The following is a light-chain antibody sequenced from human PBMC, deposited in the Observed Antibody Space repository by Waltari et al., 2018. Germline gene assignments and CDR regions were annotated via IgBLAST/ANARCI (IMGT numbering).Light chain of an antibody. Sequence: QSALTQPASVSGSPGQSITISCPGTSSDVGAYDLVSWYRQYPGKAPKLLLFEVNKRPSWSSDRFSGSKSANTASLTISGLQADDEADYYCCSYSSSTEVLFGGGTKLTVL. CDR1: SSDVGAYDL. CDR3: CSYSSSTEVL. V-gene: IGLV2-23*02. CDR2: EVN. J-gene: IGLJ2*01.